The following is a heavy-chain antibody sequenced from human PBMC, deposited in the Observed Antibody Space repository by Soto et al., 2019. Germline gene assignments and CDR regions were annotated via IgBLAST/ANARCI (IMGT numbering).Heavy chain of an antibody. Sequence: SETLSLTCTVSGGSIGSGGDYWSWIRQHPGKGLEWIEYIYYSGSTYYNPSLKSRVTISVDTSKNQFSLKLSSVTAEDTAVYYCARAVLPATAPFDYWGQGTLVTVS. D-gene: IGHD2-2*01. V-gene: IGHV4-61*08. CDR1: GGSIGSGGDY. CDR2: IYYSGST. J-gene: IGHJ4*02. CDR3: ARAVLPATAPFDY.